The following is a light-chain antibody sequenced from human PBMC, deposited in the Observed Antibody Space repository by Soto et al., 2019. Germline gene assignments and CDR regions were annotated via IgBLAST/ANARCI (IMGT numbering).Light chain of an antibody. J-gene: IGKJ1*01. CDR2: AAS. V-gene: IGKV1-8*01. Sequence: AIRMTQSPSSFSASTGDRVTITCRASQGISSYLAWYQQKPGKAPKLLIYAASTLQSGVPSRFSGSGSGTDLTLTISCLQSEDFATYYCQQYYSYPWTFCQGTKVEIK. CDR1: QGISSY. CDR3: QQYYSYPWT.